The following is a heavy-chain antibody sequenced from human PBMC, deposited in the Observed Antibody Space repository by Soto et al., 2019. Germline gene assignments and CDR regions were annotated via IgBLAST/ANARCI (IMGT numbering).Heavy chain of an antibody. CDR1: GGTFSSYA. D-gene: IGHD2-15*01. V-gene: IGHV1-69*01. J-gene: IGHJ5*02. CDR3: SRGEGYCSGGSCYPYNWFDP. CDR2: IIPIFGTA. Sequence: QVQLVQSGAEVKKPGSSVKVSCKASGGTFSSYAISWVRQAPGQGVGWMGGIIPIFGTANYAQKFQGRVTITADESTSTSYMELSSLRYEDTAVYYCSRGEGYCSGGSCYPYNWFDPWGQGTLVTVSS.